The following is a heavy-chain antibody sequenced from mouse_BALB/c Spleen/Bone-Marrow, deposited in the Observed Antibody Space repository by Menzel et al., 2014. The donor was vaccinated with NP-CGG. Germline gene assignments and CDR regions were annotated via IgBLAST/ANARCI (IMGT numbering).Heavy chain of an antibody. J-gene: IGHJ4*01. CDR2: IWSDGST. CDR3: ARHRYGAMDY. CDR1: GFSLTSYG. D-gene: IGHD2-14*01. V-gene: IGHV2-6-2*01. Sequence: VKLVASGPDLVAPSQSLSITCTVSGFSLTSYGVHWVRQPPGKGLEWLVVIWSDGSTTYNSALKSRLSISKDNSKSQVFLKINSLQTDDTAMYYCARHRYGAMDYWGQGTTVTGSS.